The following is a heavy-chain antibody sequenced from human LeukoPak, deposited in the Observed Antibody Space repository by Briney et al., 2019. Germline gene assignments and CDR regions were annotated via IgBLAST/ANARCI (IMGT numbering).Heavy chain of an antibody. CDR1: GGTFSSYA. J-gene: IGHJ4*02. CDR2: IIPIFGTA. CDR3: AREMYSSSWYGSYFDY. D-gene: IGHD6-13*01. V-gene: IGHV1-69*13. Sequence: SVKVSCKASGGTFSSYAISWVRQAPGQGLEWMGGIIPIFGTANYAQKFQGRVTITADESTSTAYMELSSLRSEDTAVYYCAREMYSSSWYGSYFDYWGQGTLATVSS.